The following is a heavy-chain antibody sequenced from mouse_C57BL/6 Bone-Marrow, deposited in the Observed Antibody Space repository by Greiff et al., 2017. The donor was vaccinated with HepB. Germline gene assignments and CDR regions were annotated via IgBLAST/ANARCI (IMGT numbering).Heavy chain of an antibody. CDR1: GYSFTGYY. J-gene: IGHJ4*01. CDR3: AKRGLRRNYYAMDY. CDR2: INPSTGGT. D-gene: IGHD2-4*01. V-gene: IGHV1-42*01. Sequence: VQLQQSGPELVKPGASVKISCKASGYSFTGYYMNWVKQSPEKSLEWIGEINPSTGGTTYNQKFKAKATLTVDKSSSTAYMQLKSLTSEDSAVYYCAKRGLRRNYYAMDYWGQGTSVTVSS.